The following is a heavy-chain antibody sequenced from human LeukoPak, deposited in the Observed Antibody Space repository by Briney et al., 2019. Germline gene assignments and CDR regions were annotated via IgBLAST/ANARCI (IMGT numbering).Heavy chain of an antibody. J-gene: IGHJ5*02. CDR3: ARDPSVGGFSGSELDL. CDR2: ISYNGEQT. V-gene: IGHV3-64*01. CDR1: GFTFSQYF. Sequence: GGSLRLSCAGSGFTFSQYFMHWVRQAPGKGLEYLSVISYNGEQTYYSKSVTGRFTISRDNSKNMLYLQMGSLRPKDTAVYFCARDPSVGGFSGSELDLWGQGTLVTVSS. D-gene: IGHD3-22*01.